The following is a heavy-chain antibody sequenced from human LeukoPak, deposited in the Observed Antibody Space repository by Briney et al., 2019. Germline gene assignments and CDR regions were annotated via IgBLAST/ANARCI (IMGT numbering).Heavy chain of an antibody. CDR1: GFTFSSYG. CDR3: ASGTPLKRYYYDSSGYLSLSDY. D-gene: IGHD3-22*01. V-gene: IGHV3-30*02. Sequence: PGGSLRLSCAASGFTFSSYGMHWVRQAPGKGLEWVAFIRYDGSNKYYADSVKGRFTISRDNSKNTLYLQMNSLRAEDTAVYYCASGTPLKRYYYDSSGYLSLSDYWGQGTLVTVSS. CDR2: IRYDGSNK. J-gene: IGHJ4*02.